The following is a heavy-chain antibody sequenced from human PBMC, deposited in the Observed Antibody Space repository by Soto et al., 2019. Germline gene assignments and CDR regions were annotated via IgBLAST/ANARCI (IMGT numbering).Heavy chain of an antibody. CDR3: ANWRHREHAYDV. J-gene: IGHJ3*01. Sequence: DVQLVESGGALIQRGGSLRLSCAVVGMTVSGKKYVAWVRQAPGQGLELVSGDYDADGKYYADSVKGRFTTSRDSSKTIVYLEMNDMGPEDAVYYYGANWRHREHAYDVWGQGTAVTVSS. CDR1: GMTVSGKKY. D-gene: IGHD1-1*01. CDR2: DYDADGK. V-gene: IGHV3-53*01.